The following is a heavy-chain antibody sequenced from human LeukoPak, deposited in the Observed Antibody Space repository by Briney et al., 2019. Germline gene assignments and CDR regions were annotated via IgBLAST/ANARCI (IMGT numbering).Heavy chain of an antibody. D-gene: IGHD3-10*01. CDR3: ARELELPMVRGVIFDY. V-gene: IGHV1-8*03. CDR1: GYTFTSYD. CDR2: MNPNSGNT. Sequence: ASVKVSCKASGYTFTSYDINWVRQATGQGLEWMGWMNPNSGNTGYAQKFQGGVTITRNTSISTAYMELSSLRSEDTAVYYCARELELPMVRGVIFDYWGQGTLVTVSS. J-gene: IGHJ4*02.